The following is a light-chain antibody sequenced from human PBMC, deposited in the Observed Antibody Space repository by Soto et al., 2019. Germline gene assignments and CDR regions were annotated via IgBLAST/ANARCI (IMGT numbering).Light chain of an antibody. CDR2: GAS. Sequence: EIVLTQSPGTLSLSPGERATLSCSASQSVSSTYLAWYQQKPGQAPRLLISGASSRATGIPDRFSGSGSGTDFTLIISRLEPEDFAVYYCQQYGRSSTFGQGTKV. CDR1: QSVSSTY. J-gene: IGKJ1*01. V-gene: IGKV3-20*01. CDR3: QQYGRSST.